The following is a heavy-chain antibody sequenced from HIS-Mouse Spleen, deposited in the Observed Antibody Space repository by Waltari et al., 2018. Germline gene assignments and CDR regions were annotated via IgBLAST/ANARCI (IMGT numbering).Heavy chain of an antibody. CDR1: GFTFSSYL. CDR3: ARERRGPGWFDP. Sequence: EVQLVESGGGLVQPGGSLRLSWAASGFTFSSYLMSCVRQAPGKGLEWVANIKQDGSEKYYVVSVKGRFTISRDNAKNSLYLQMNSLRAEDTAVYYCARERRGPGWFDPWGQGTLVTVSS. V-gene: IGHV3-7*01. J-gene: IGHJ5*02. CDR2: IKQDGSEK. D-gene: IGHD5-12*01.